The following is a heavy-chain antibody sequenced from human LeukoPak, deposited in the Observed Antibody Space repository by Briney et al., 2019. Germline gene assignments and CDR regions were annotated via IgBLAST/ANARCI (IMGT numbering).Heavy chain of an antibody. Sequence: SETLSLTCTVSGGSISSSSYYWGWIRQPPGKGLEWIGSIYYSGSTYYNPSLKSRVTISVDTSKNQFSLKLSSVTAADTAVYYCARAPKLEIPFWFDPWGQGTLVTVSS. CDR2: IYYSGST. J-gene: IGHJ5*02. CDR3: ARAPKLEIPFWFDP. V-gene: IGHV4-39*07. CDR1: GGSISSSSYY. D-gene: IGHD1-7*01.